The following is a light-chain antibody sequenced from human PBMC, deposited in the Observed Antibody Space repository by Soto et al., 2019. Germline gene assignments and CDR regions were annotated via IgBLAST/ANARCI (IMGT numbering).Light chain of an antibody. J-gene: IGKJ2*01. V-gene: IGKV3-20*01. CDR2: GAS. CDR3: QQYGSSPYT. CDR1: QSGSSTY. Sequence: EIVLTQSPGTLSLSPGERATLSCRASQSGSSTYLAWYQQKPGQAPRLLIYGASSRATGIPDRFSGSGSGTDFTLTISRLAPEDFAVYYCQQYGSSPYTFGQGTKLEIK.